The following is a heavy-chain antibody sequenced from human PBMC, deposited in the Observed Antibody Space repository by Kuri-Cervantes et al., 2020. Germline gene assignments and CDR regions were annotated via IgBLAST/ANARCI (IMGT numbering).Heavy chain of an antibody. CDR1: GGSISSYY. CDR3: ARARLGSGSYFTRFVMDI. Sequence: SETLSLTCTVSGGSISSYYWSWIRQPPGKGLEWIGYIYYSGSTNYNPSLKSRVTISVDTSKNQFSLKLSSVTAADTAVYYCARARLGSGSYFTRFVMDIWGQGTTVTVSS. J-gene: IGHJ6*02. D-gene: IGHD3-10*01. V-gene: IGHV4-59*12. CDR2: IYYSGST.